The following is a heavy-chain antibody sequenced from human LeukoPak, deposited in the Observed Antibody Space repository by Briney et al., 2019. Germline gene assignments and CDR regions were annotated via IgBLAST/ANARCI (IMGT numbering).Heavy chain of an antibody. CDR1: GFTFSSYG. V-gene: IGHV3-33*01. Sequence: GGSLRLSCATSGFTFSSYGFNWVRQALGKGLEWVAVIWYDGSQKYYLDSVKGRFTISKDSFDNTVYLQMNGLRAEDTAVYYCARDLGHFSRGASYFDYWGQGALVTVSS. J-gene: IGHJ4*02. CDR3: ARDLGHFSRGASYFDY. CDR2: IWYDGSQK. D-gene: IGHD4/OR15-4a*01.